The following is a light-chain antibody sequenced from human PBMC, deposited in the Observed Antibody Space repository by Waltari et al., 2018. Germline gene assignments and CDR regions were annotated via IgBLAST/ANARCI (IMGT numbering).Light chain of an antibody. Sequence: NWFQQKPGQAPRARIYNTANKHSWTPARFSGSLLGGKAALTLSGVQPEYEADYYCLLYYGGAQLRVFGGGTKLTVL. J-gene: IGLJ3*02. CDR2: NTA. V-gene: IGLV7-43*01. CDR3: LLYYGGAQLRV.